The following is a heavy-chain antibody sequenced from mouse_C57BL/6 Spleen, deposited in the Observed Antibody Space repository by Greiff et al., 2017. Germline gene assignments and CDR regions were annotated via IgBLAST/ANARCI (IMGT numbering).Heavy chain of an antibody. Sequence: EVQLQQSGPGLVKPSQSLSLTCSVTGYSITSGYYWNWIRQFPGNKLEWMGYISYDGSNNYNPSLKNRISITRDTSKNQFFLKLNSVTTEDTATHYCAREELYGPHYYAMDYWGQGTSVTVSS. V-gene: IGHV3-6*01. CDR2: ISYDGSN. J-gene: IGHJ4*01. CDR1: GYSITSGYY. D-gene: IGHD2-10*02. CDR3: AREELYGPHYYAMDY.